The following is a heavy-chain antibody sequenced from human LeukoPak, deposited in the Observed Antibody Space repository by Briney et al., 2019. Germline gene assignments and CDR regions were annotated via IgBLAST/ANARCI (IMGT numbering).Heavy chain of an antibody. CDR2: IYHSGST. J-gene: IGHJ5*02. Sequence: SETLSLTCAVSGGSISSGGYSWSWIRQPPGKGLEWIGYIYHSGSTYYNPSLKSRVTISVDRSKNQLSLKLSSVTAADTAVYYCARDRVVHHTGYYWFDPWGQGTLVTVSS. V-gene: IGHV4-30-2*01. D-gene: IGHD6-13*01. CDR3: ARDRVVHHTGYYWFDP. CDR1: GGSISSGGYS.